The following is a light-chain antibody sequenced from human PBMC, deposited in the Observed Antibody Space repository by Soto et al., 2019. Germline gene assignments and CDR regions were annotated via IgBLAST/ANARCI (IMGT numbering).Light chain of an antibody. CDR2: EVT. CDR3: SSYTNTSTLVG. Sequence: QSVLTQPASVSGSPGQSITISCTGTSSDVGGYNFVSWYQHHPGKAPKLIIYEVTTRPSGVSNRFSASKSGNTASLTISGLQDEDEADYYCSSYTNTSTLVGFGGGTKVTVL. V-gene: IGLV2-14*01. CDR1: SSDVGGYNF. J-gene: IGLJ2*01.